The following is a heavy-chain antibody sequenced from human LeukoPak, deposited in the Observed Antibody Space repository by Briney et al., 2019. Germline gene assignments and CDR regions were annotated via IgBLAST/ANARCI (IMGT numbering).Heavy chain of an antibody. V-gene: IGHV3-7*03. CDR1: GFTFSSYW. J-gene: IGHJ4*02. D-gene: IGHD3-10*01. CDR3: ARDRTRTMVRGVIMGY. CDR2: IKQDGSEK. Sequence: GGSLRLSCAASGFTFSSYWMSWVRQAPGKGREGVANIKQDGSEKYYVDSVKGRFTISRDNAKNSLYLQMNSLRAEDTAVYYCARDRTRTMVRGVIMGYWGQGTLVTVSS.